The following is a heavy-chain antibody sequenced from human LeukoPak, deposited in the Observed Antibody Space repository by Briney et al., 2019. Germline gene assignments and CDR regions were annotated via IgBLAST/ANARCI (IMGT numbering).Heavy chain of an antibody. J-gene: IGHJ4*02. Sequence: PGGSLRLSCAASGFTFSSYAMHWVRQAPGKWLEWVAVISYDGSNKYYADSVKGRFTISRDNSKNTLYLQMNSLRAEDTAVYYCARSYCSGGSCYEIDYWGQGTLVTVSS. CDR3: ARSYCSGGSCYEIDY. CDR1: GFTFSSYA. CDR2: ISYDGSNK. V-gene: IGHV3-30*04. D-gene: IGHD2-15*01.